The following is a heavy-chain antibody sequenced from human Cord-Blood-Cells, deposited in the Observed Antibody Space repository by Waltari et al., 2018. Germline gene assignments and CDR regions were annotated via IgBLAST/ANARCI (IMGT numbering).Heavy chain of an antibody. Sequence: QVQLVQSGAEVKKPGASVKVSCKVSGYTLTELSMHWVRQAPGNGLEWMGGFDPEDGETIYAQKFQGRVTMTEDTSTDTAYMELSSLRSEDTAVYYCATAYYYGSGSYYNFDYWGQGTLVTVSS. CDR1: GYTLTELS. J-gene: IGHJ4*02. V-gene: IGHV1-24*01. CDR2: FDPEDGET. CDR3: ATAYYYGSGSYYNFDY. D-gene: IGHD3-10*01.